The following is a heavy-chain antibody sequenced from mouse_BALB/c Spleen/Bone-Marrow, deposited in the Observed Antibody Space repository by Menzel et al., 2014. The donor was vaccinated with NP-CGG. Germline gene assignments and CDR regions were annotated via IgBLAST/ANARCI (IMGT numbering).Heavy chain of an antibody. J-gene: IGHJ1*01. Sequence: QVQLKDSGAELMKPGASVKTSCKATGYTFSSYWIEWVKQRPGHGLEWIGEILPGSGSTNYNEKFKGKATFTADTSSNTAYMQLSSLTSEASAVYYCARGGVRGDYWYFDVWGAGTTVTVSS. CDR3: ARGGVRGDYWYFDV. CDR2: ILPGSGST. CDR1: GYTFSSYW. V-gene: IGHV1-9*01. D-gene: IGHD2-14*01.